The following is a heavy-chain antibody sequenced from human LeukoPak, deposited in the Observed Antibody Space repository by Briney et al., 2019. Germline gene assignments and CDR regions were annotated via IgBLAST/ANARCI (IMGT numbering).Heavy chain of an antibody. D-gene: IGHD4-23*01. V-gene: IGHV4-30-4*08. Sequence: SQTLSLTCTVSGGSISSGDYYWSWIRQPPGKGLEWIGYIYYSGSTYYNPSLKSRVTISVDTSKNQFSLKLSSVTAADTAVYYCTRGGHDYGGSFDTWGQGILVTVSS. CDR2: IYYSGST. CDR1: GGSISSGDYY. J-gene: IGHJ5*02. CDR3: TRGGHDYGGSFDT.